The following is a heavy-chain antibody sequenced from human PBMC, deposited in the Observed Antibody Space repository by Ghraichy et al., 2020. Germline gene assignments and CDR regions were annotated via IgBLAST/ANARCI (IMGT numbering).Heavy chain of an antibody. J-gene: IGHJ4*02. V-gene: IGHV4-39*02. CDR2: VYYSGST. D-gene: IGHD3-10*01. Sequence: SETLSLTCTVSGGSIISSSYYWGWIRQPPGKGLEWIGSVYYSGSTYYNQSLKSRVTISVDTSKKHFSLKLSSVTAADTAVYYCASYSGYFAYWGQGTLVTVSS. CDR3: ASYSGYFAY. CDR1: GGSIISSSYY.